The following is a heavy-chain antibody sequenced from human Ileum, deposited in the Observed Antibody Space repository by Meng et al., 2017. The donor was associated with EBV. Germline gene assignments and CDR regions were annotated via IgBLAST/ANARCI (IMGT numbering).Heavy chain of an antibody. J-gene: IGHJ4*02. D-gene: IGHD1-26*01. CDR2: INPSEGT. CDR3: ARRGSYGGGCDY. Sequence: QVQHTQWGAGLLKPSETLSLTCAVYGGSFTDYYWTWIRQPPGKGLEWIGEINPSEGTNYNPSLKSRVTISVDTSKNQFSLKMNSLTAADTAIYYCARRGSYGGGCDYWGQGTLVTVSS. V-gene: IGHV4-34*01. CDR1: GGSFTDYY.